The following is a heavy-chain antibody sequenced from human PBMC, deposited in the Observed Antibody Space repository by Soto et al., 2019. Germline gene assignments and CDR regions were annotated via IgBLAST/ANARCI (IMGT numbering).Heavy chain of an antibody. CDR1: GGSFSGYY. Sequence: SETLSLTCAVYGGSFSGYYWSWICQPPGKGLEWIGEINHSGSTNYNPSLKSRVTISVDTSKNQFSLKLSSVTAADTAVYYCARGMGEYWGQGTLVTVSS. V-gene: IGHV4-34*01. CDR3: ARGMGEY. CDR2: INHSGST. D-gene: IGHD3-16*01. J-gene: IGHJ4*02.